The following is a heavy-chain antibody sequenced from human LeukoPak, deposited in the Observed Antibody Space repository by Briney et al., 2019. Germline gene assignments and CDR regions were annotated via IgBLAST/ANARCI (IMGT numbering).Heavy chain of an antibody. CDR1: GGSISSGGYS. CDR2: IYHSGST. CDR3: ARGGPRRAMVTRAFDI. J-gene: IGHJ3*02. V-gene: IGHV4-30-2*02. D-gene: IGHD5-18*01. Sequence: SETLSLTCAVSGGSISSGGYSWSWIRQPPGKGLEWIGYIYHSGSTYYNPSLKSRVTISVDRSKNQFSLKLSSVTAADTAVYYCARGGPRRAMVTRAFDIWGQGTMVTVSS.